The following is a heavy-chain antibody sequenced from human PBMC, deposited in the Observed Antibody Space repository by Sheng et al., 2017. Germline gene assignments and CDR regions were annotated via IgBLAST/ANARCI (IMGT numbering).Heavy chain of an antibody. CDR3: ARDLFSSGYYY. V-gene: IGHV4-30-4*01. CDR1: SGSISSGDYF. CDR2: IDYRGNT. D-gene: IGHD3-22*01. Sequence: QLQESGPGLVKPAQTLSLTCIVSSGSISSGDYFWSWVRQAPGRGLEWIGFIDYRGNTDYNPSLKSRVTMSCRHVQEPVLMKLTSVTAADTAVYYCARDLFSSGYYYWGQGVRGHRLF. J-gene: IGHJ4*02.